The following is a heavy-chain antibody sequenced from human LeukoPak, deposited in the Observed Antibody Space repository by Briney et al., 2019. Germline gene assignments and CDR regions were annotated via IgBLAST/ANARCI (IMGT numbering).Heavy chain of an antibody. CDR2: ISYDGSNK. J-gene: IGHJ1*01. CDR1: GFTFSSYA. CDR3: ARGRIAVGSDPEYFQH. V-gene: IGHV3-30-3*01. Sequence: AGGSVRLFCAASGFTFSSYAMHWVRQAPGKGLEWVAVISYDGSNKYYADSVKGRFTISRDNSKNTLYLQMNSLRAGDTAVYYCARGRIAVGSDPEYFQHWGQGTLVTVSS. D-gene: IGHD6-19*01.